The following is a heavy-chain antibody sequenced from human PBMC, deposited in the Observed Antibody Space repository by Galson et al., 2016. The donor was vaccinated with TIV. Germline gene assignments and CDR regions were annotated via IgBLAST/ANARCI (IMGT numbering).Heavy chain of an antibody. CDR2: INPIFHTA. V-gene: IGHV1-69*06. CDR3: AKEVSTVPYGIDL. D-gene: IGHD5/OR15-5a*01. CDR1: GDTFSNYA. J-gene: IGHJ6*02. Sequence: SVKVSCKASGDTFSNYAISWVRQAPGQAPEWMGRINPIFHTATYAQKLQARVTIMADKSTTTIYLQMNGLRPEDTAVYYCAKEVSTVPYGIDLWGQGTTVTVSS.